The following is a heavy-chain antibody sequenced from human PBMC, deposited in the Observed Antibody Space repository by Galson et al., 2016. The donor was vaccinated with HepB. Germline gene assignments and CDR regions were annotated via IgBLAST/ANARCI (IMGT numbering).Heavy chain of an antibody. CDR1: GFTFSRFW. V-gene: IGHV3-7*03. CDR3: AKYGDEAGWNCHH. D-gene: IGHD6-19*01. Sequence: SLRLSCAASGFTFSRFWMNWVRQAPGKGLEWVASIKEDGSKTFYVDSVKGRFTMSRDNVEESVSLQMNSLRAEDTAVYYCAKYGDEAGWNCHHWGQGTLVTVSS. J-gene: IGHJ1*01. CDR2: IKEDGSKT.